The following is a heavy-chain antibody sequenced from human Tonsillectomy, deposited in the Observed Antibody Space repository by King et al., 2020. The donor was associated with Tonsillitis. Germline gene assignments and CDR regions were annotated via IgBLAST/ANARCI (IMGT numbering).Heavy chain of an antibody. CDR1: GFTFSDYW. CDR2: IRQDGSES. CDR3: TSFGSGYFAC. Sequence: EVQLVESGGGLVQPGGSLRLSCAASGFTFSDYWMNWVRQAPGKGLEWVANIRQDGSESFYVDSVKGRFTLSRDNAKNSLYLQMNSLRAEDTAVYYCTSFGSGYFACWGQGSLVTASS. D-gene: IGHD3-3*01. J-gene: IGHJ4*02. V-gene: IGHV3-7*01.